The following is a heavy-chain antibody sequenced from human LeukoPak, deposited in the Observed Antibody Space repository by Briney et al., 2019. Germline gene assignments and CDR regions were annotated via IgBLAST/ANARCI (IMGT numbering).Heavy chain of an antibody. CDR1: GGSFSGYY. V-gene: IGHV4-34*01. D-gene: IGHD1-26*01. Sequence: SETLSLTCAVYGGSFSGYYWSWIRQPPGKGLEWIGEINHSGSTNYNPSLKSRVTISVDTSKNQFSLKLSSVTAADTAVYYCARDSGYAFDIWGQGTMVTVSS. J-gene: IGHJ3*02. CDR3: ARDSGYAFDI. CDR2: INHSGST.